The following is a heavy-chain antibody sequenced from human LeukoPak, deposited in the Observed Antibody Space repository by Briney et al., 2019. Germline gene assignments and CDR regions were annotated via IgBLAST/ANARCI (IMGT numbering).Heavy chain of an antibody. D-gene: IGHD1-7*01. CDR1: GFTFSRYW. CDR3: AREDDWNYEDY. J-gene: IGHJ4*02. V-gene: IGHV3-7*01. CDR2: INKDGSEK. Sequence: GGSLRLSCVASGFTFSRYWMSWVRQAPGKGLEWVANINKDGSEKYYVDSVKGRFTISRDNAKNSLYLQMNSLRAEDTAVYYCAREDDWNYEDYWGQGTLVTVSS.